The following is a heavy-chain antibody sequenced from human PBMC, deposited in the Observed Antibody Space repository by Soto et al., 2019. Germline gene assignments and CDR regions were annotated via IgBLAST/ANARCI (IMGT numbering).Heavy chain of an antibody. CDR3: ARPGSGSYLGYDAFDI. CDR1: GGTFSSYA. J-gene: IGHJ3*02. V-gene: IGHV1-69*13. CDR2: IIPIFGTA. D-gene: IGHD1-26*01. Sequence: SVKVSCKASGGTFSSYAISWVRQAPGQGLEWMGGIIPIFGTANYAQKFQGRVTITADESTSTAYMELSSLRSEDTAVYYCARPGSGSYLGYDAFDIWGQGTMVTVSS.